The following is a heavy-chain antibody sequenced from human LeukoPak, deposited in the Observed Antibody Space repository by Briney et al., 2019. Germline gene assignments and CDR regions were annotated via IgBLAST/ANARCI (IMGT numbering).Heavy chain of an antibody. D-gene: IGHD1-14*01. V-gene: IGHV1-69*05. CDR1: GGTFSSYA. J-gene: IGHJ4*02. CDR3: ARVESGTAYY. Sequence: ASVKVSCKASGGTFSSYAISWVRQAPGQGLEWMGGIIPIFGTANYAQKFQGRVTITTDESTSTAYMKLSSLRSEDTAVYYCARVESGTAYYWGQGTLVTVSS. CDR2: IIPIFGTA.